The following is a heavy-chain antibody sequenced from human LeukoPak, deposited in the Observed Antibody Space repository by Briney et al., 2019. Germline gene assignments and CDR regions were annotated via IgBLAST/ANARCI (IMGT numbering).Heavy chain of an antibody. V-gene: IGHV3-7*03. CDR3: VKDIFVSDGYNYRWRLGAFDI. CDR1: GFTFSSYS. D-gene: IGHD5-24*01. J-gene: IGHJ3*02. Sequence: GGSLRLSCAASGFTFSSYSMNWVRQAPGKGLEWVANIKQEGSEKYYVDSVKGRFSISRDNAKNSLYLQMNSLRAEDTAVYYCVKDIFVSDGYNYRWRLGAFDIWGQGTMVTVSS. CDR2: IKQEGSEK.